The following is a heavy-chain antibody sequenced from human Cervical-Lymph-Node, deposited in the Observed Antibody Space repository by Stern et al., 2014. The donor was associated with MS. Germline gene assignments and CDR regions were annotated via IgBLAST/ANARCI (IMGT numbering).Heavy chain of an antibody. Sequence: QDQLVQSGSELKKPGASVKVSCKTSGYIFTTYAMNWVRQAPGQGLEWMGWINTNTGNPTYAQDFTGRFVFSLDTSVSTAYLQISNLKADDTAVYYCARGQGYSSGWYPGYWGQGTLVTVSS. D-gene: IGHD6-19*01. CDR1: GYIFTTYA. V-gene: IGHV7-4-1*02. J-gene: IGHJ4*02. CDR3: ARGQGYSSGWYPGY. CDR2: INTNTGNP.